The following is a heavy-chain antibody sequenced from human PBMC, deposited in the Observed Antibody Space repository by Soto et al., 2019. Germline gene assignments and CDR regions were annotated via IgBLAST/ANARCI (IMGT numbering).Heavy chain of an antibody. CDR3: GSVGYCSSTNCLFYYYHYGMDV. Sequence: ASVKVSCMASGGTFSSHAISRVRQAPGRGLEWMGGIIPIFGTTNYAQNFRARVTITADESTSTAYMELSSLTSEDTAVYYCGSVGYCSSTNCLFYYYHYGMDVWGQGTTVTVSS. CDR2: IIPIFGTT. D-gene: IGHD2-2*03. J-gene: IGHJ6*02. CDR1: GGTFSSHA. V-gene: IGHV1-69*13.